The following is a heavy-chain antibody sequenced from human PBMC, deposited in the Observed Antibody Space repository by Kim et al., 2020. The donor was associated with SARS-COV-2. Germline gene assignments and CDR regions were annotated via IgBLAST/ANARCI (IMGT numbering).Heavy chain of an antibody. V-gene: IGHV3-23*01. J-gene: IGHJ4*02. D-gene: IGHD1-26*01. CDR3: AKELGGGKPFDY. Sequence: FYADSVKGRSTNSRDNSKDTLYLQVDSLRAEDTAIYYCAKELGGGKPFDYWGLGTLVTVSS.